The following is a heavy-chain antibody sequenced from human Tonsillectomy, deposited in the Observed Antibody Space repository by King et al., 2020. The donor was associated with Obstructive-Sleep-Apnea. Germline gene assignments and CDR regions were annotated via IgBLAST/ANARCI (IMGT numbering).Heavy chain of an antibody. J-gene: IGHJ5*02. CDR3: ASSSYSSYSLRWFDP. Sequence: QLQESGPGLVKPSETLSLTCTVSGDSISSYYWHWIRQPPGKGLEWIGYIYYSGSTNYNPSLKSRVTISVDTSKSQFSLNLSSVTAADTAVYYCASSSYSSYSLRWFDPWGQGTLVTVSS. D-gene: IGHD4-11*01. CDR1: GDSISSYY. V-gene: IGHV4-59*08. CDR2: IYYSGST.